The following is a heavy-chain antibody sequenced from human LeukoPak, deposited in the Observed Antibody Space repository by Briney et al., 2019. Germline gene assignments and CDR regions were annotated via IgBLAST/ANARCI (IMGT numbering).Heavy chain of an antibody. CDR2: INHRRST. CDR3: ARWGIVGATGEDY. J-gene: IGHJ4*02. V-gene: IGHV4-34*01. CDR1: GGSFSGYY. Sequence: SETLSLTCAVYGGSFSGYYWSWIRQPPGKGLEWIGEINHRRSTYYNPSLKSRVTISVDTSKNQFSLKLSSVTAADTAVYYCARWGIVGATGEDYWGQGTLVTVSS. D-gene: IGHD1-26*01.